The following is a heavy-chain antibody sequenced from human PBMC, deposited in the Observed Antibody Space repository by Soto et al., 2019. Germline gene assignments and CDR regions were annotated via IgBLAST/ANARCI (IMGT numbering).Heavy chain of an antibody. V-gene: IGHV3-30*18. J-gene: IGHJ6*02. CDR1: GFTFSSYG. CDR2: ISYDGSNK. D-gene: IGHD6-19*01. Sequence: QVQLVESGGGVVQPGRSLRLSCAASGFTFSSYGMHWVRQAPGKGLEWVAVISYDGSNKYYADSVKGRFTISRDNSKNTLDLQMNSLRAEDTAVYYCAKAMIAVAGNGWGMDVWGQGTTVTVSS. CDR3: AKAMIAVAGNGWGMDV.